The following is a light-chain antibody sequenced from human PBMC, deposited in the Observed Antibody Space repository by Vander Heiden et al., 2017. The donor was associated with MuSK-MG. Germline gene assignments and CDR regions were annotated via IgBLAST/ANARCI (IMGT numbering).Light chain of an antibody. CDR3: QQRSTALT. CDR1: QSVSSY. J-gene: IGKJ4*01. CDR2: DAS. Sequence: ELVLTQSPATLSLSPGERATLSCRASQSVSSYLAGYQQKPGQAPRLLIYDASNRVTGIPDRFSGSGSGTDFTLTISNLEPEDFAVYYCQQRSTALTFGGGTKVEIK. V-gene: IGKV3-11*01.